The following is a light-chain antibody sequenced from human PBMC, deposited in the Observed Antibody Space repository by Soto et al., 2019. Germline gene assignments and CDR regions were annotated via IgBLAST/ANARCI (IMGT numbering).Light chain of an antibody. CDR1: SSNIGAGYD. CDR3: QSYDSSLSGSGVV. Sequence: QSVLTQPPSVSGAPGQRVTISCIGSSSNIGAGYDVHWYQQLPGTDPKLLIYGNSNRPSGVPDRFSGSKSGTSASLAITGLQAEDEADYYCQSYDSSLSGSGVVFGGGTKLTVL. V-gene: IGLV1-40*01. J-gene: IGLJ2*01. CDR2: GNS.